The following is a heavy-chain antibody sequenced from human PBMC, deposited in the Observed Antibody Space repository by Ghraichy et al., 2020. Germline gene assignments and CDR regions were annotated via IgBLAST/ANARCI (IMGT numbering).Heavy chain of an antibody. CDR3: ARGSPYAY. D-gene: IGHD2-8*01. CDR2: IYYSGST. J-gene: IGHJ4*02. CDR1: GGSISSGTYY. Sequence: SETLSLTCTVSGGSISSGTYYWGWIRQPPGKGLEWIGSIYYSGSTYYNPSLKSRLTISVDTSKNQFSLKLSSVTAADTAVYYCARGSPYAYWGQGTLVTVSS. V-gene: IGHV4-39*01.